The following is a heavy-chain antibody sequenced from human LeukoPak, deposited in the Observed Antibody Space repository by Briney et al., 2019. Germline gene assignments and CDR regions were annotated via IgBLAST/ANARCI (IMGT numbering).Heavy chain of an antibody. CDR3: ATSRENINWFDP. CDR2: FYTSGST. CDR1: GGSISSGSYY. Sequence: PSETLSLTCTVSGGSISSGSYYWSWIRQPAAKGLEWIGRFYTSGSTNYNPSLKSRVTISVDTSKNQFSLKLSSVTAADTAVYYCATSRENINWFDPWGQGTLVTVSS. V-gene: IGHV4-61*02. D-gene: IGHD2/OR15-2a*01. J-gene: IGHJ5*02.